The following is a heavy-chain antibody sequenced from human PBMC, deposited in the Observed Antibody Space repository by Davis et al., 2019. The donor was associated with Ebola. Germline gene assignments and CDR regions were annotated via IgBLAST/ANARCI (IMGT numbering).Heavy chain of an antibody. CDR2: IKPDGSVK. Sequence: GESLKISCAASGLTFERYWMTWVRQSPGKGLEWVANIKPDGSVKGYVDSLRGRFTISRDNAKNSLFLQMNSLRAEDTAVYFCATFNWYYMDVWGKGTRVTVSS. CDR3: ATFNWYYMDV. V-gene: IGHV3-7*03. D-gene: IGHD5-24*01. J-gene: IGHJ6*03. CDR1: GLTFERYW.